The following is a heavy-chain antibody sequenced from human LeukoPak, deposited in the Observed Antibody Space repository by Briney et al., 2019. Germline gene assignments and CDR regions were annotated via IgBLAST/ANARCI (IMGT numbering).Heavy chain of an antibody. Sequence: ASVKVSCKASGYTFTGYYMHWVRQAPGQGLEWIGWINPNSGGTNYAQQFQGRLTMTRDTSISTAYMELSRLRSDDTAVYYCARVKTMIIVVSLFGYWGQGTLVTVSS. CDR2: INPNSGGT. V-gene: IGHV1-2*02. CDR3: ARVKTMIIVVSLFGY. D-gene: IGHD3-22*01. CDR1: GYTFTGYY. J-gene: IGHJ4*02.